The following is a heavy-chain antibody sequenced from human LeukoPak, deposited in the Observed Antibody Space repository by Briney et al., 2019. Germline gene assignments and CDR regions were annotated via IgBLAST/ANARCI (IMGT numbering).Heavy chain of an antibody. CDR2: ISHDGSNT. J-gene: IGHJ4*02. D-gene: IGHD3-3*01. CDR3: ARAGTYYDFWSGYWGFDY. CDR1: GFTFSLYG. V-gene: IGHV3-30*03. Sequence: GGSLRLSCAASGFTFSLYGIHWVRQAPGKGLEWVAVISHDGSNTYFADSVKGRFAISSDTSKNTLYLQMNSLRAEDTAVYYCARAGTYYDFWSGYWGFDYWGQGTLVTVSS.